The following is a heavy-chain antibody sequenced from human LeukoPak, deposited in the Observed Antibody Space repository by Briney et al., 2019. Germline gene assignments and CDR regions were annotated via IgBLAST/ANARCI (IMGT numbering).Heavy chain of an antibody. J-gene: IGHJ4*02. CDR2: IYYSGGT. Sequence: SETLSLTCTVSGGSISSHYWSWIRQPPRKGLEWIGYIYYSGGTNYNPSLKSRVTISVDTSKNQFSLKLSSVTAADTAVYYCARWNYYDSSGYSIFDYWGQGTLVTVSS. CDR3: ARWNYYDSSGYSIFDY. CDR1: GGSISSHY. D-gene: IGHD3-22*01. V-gene: IGHV4-59*11.